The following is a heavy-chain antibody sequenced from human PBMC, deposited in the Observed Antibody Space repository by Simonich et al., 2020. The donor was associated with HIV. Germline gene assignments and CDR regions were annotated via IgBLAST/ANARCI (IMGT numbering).Heavy chain of an antibody. Sequence: QVQLQQWGAGLLKPSETLSLTCAVYGGSISGYYWSWIRQPPGKGLEWIGESNHSGITNYKSSLNSRATKSVDKSKNQFSLKLSSVTAADTAIYYCARRDRELILYFDYWGQGNLVTVSS. CDR3: ARRDRELILYFDY. V-gene: IGHV4-34*01. CDR1: GGSISGYY. J-gene: IGHJ4*02. D-gene: IGHD3-3*01. CDR2: SNHSGIT.